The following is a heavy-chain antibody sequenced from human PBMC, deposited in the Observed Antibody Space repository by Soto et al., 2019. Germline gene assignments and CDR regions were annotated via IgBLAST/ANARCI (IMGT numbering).Heavy chain of an antibody. CDR3: ARIPVGYSYGSDAFDI. D-gene: IGHD5-18*01. CDR2: ISNSNRYI. Sequence: PRWSLRLSCEASGFNFSSYTMNWVRQAPGKGLEWVSSISNSNRYIYYADSLKGRFTVSRDDAKNSLFLQMNSLRAEDTAVYYCARIPVGYSYGSDAFDIWGQGTMATVSS. V-gene: IGHV3-21*04. CDR1: GFNFSSYT. J-gene: IGHJ3*02.